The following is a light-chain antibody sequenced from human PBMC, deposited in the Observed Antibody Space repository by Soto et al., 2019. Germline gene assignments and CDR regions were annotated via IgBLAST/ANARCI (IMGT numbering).Light chain of an antibody. CDR2: EVT. V-gene: IGLV2-14*01. Sequence: QFVLTQPASVSGSPGQSITISCTGTNSDVGGYDYVSWYQQHPDKAPKFMIYEVTNRPSGVSHRFSGSKSGNTASLTISGLQAEDEADYYCSSYTSSSTLYVFGTGTKVTVL. CDR3: SSYTSSSTLYV. J-gene: IGLJ1*01. CDR1: NSDVGGYDY.